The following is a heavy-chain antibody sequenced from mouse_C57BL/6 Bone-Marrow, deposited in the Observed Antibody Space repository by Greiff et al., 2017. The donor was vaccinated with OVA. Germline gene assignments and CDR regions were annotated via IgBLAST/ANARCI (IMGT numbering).Heavy chain of an antibody. CDR3: ARNPSAGYYLYYAMDY. CDR1: GYTFTSYW. Sequence: QVQLQQPGAELVKPGASVKLSCKASGYTFTSYWMHWVKQRPGQGLEWIGMIHPNSGSTNYNEKFKSKATLTVDKSSSTAYMQLSSLTSEDSAVYYCARNPSAGYYLYYAMDYWGQGTSVTVSS. V-gene: IGHV1-64*01. D-gene: IGHD2-3*01. J-gene: IGHJ4*01. CDR2: IHPNSGST.